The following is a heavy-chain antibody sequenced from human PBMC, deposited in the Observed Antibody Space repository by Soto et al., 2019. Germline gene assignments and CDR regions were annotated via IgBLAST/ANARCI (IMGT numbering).Heavy chain of an antibody. V-gene: IGHV4-4*02. Sequence: SETLSLTCAVSSGSISSSNWWSWVRQPPGKGLEWIGEIYHSGSTNYNPSLKSRVTISVDKSKNQFSLKLSSVTAADTAVYYCARVNCSSTSCYGPKNWFDPWGQGTLVTVSS. J-gene: IGHJ5*02. D-gene: IGHD2-2*01. CDR2: IYHSGST. CDR1: SGSISSSNW. CDR3: ARVNCSSTSCYGPKNWFDP.